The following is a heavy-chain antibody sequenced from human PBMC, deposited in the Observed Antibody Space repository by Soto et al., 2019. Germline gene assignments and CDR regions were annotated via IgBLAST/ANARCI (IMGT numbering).Heavy chain of an antibody. CDR1: GFTFSRSR. Sequence: EVQLVESGGGLVQPGGSLRLSCVASGFTFSRSRVHWVRQAPGKGLVWVSRINSDGSGTNYADSVKGRFTISRDNTKNTXYLQMNSLRAEDTALYXCATLGGELPQRDYWGQGTLVTVSS. CDR3: ATLGGELPQRDY. CDR2: INSDGSGT. V-gene: IGHV3-74*01. J-gene: IGHJ4*02. D-gene: IGHD1-26*01.